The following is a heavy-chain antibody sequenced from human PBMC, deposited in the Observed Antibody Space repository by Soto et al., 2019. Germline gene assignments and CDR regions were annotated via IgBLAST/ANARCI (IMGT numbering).Heavy chain of an antibody. CDR3: ARIDVQGYDY. J-gene: IGHJ4*01. CDR2: IWYDGSKD. D-gene: IGHD5-12*01. Sequence: VQLVESGGGVVQPGRSLRLSCEASGFTFSNYGMHWVRQAPGKGLEWVALIWYDGSKDYYADSVKGRFTISRDNSKDTAYLQMNSLRVEDTAVYYCARIDVQGYDYWGHGTLVSVSS. V-gene: IGHV3-33*01. CDR1: GFTFSNYG.